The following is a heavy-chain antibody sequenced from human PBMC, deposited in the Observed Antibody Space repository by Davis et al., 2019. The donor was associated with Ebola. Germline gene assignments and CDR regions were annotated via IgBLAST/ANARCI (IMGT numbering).Heavy chain of an antibody. CDR2: IYPGDSDT. J-gene: IGHJ6*02. Sequence: GESLKISCKGSGYSFTSYWIAWVRQMPGKGLEWMGIIYPGDSDTRYSPSFQGQVTISADKSISTAYLQWSSLKASDTAMYYCARLSGSSSSRDYYYYGMDVWGQGTTVTVSS. D-gene: IGHD6-6*01. CDR3: ARLSGSSSSRDYYYYGMDV. V-gene: IGHV5-51*01. CDR1: GYSFTSYW.